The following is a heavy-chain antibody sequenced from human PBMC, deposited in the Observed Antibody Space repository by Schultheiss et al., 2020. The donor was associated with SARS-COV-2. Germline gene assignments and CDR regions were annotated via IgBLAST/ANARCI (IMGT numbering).Heavy chain of an antibody. CDR2: ISGSGGST. CDR3: TTDLMVIVY. CDR1: GFTVSSNY. D-gene: IGHD3-16*02. Sequence: GGSLRLSCAASGFTVSSNYMSWVRQAPGKGLEWVSAISGSGGSTYHADSVKGRFTFSRDNSKNTLYLQMNSLKTEDTAVYYCTTDLMVIVYWGQGTLVTVS. J-gene: IGHJ4*02. V-gene: IGHV3-23*01.